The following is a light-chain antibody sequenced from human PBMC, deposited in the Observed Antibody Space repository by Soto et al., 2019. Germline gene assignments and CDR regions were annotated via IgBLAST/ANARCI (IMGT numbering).Light chain of an antibody. J-gene: IGKJ1*01. CDR2: KAS. Sequence: DIQMTQSPSTLSGSVGDRVTITCRASQTISSWLAWYQQKPGKAPKLLIYKASTLKSGVPSRFSGSGSATEFTLTISSLQPDDFATYYCQHYNSYSEAFGQGTKVGIK. CDR1: QTISSW. CDR3: QHYNSYSEA. V-gene: IGKV1-5*03.